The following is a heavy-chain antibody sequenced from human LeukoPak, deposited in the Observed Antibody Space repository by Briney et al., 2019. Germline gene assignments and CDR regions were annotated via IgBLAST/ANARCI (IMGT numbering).Heavy chain of an antibody. CDR1: GYTFTSYG. Sequence: GASVKVSCKASGYTFTSYGISWVRQAPGQGLEWMGWISAYNGNTNYAQKLQGRVTVTTDTSTSTAYMELRSLRSDDTAGYYCASSWRFLEVYYYGMDVWGQGTTVTVSS. CDR3: ASSWRFLEVYYYGMDV. D-gene: IGHD3-3*01. V-gene: IGHV1-18*01. CDR2: ISAYNGNT. J-gene: IGHJ6*02.